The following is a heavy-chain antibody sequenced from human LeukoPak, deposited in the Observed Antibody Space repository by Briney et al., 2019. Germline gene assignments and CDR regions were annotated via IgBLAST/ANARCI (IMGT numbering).Heavy chain of an antibody. CDR2: IWYDGSNK. V-gene: IGHV3-33*01. CDR1: GFTFSSYG. CDR3: AREGIGDPGAFDI. J-gene: IGHJ3*02. D-gene: IGHD2-21*02. Sequence: GGSLRLSCAASGFTFSSYGMHWVRQAPGKGLEWVAVIWYDGSNKYYADSVKGRFTISRDNSKNTLYLQMNSLRAEDTAVYYCAREGIGDPGAFDIWGQGTMVTVSS.